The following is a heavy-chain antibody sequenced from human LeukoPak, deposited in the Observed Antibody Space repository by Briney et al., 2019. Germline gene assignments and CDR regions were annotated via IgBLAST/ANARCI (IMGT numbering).Heavy chain of an antibody. V-gene: IGHV3-23*01. CDR2: ISGSGGST. J-gene: IGHJ2*01. CDR1: GFTFSRYA. CDR3: AKDPHYYDSSGYYEYFDL. Sequence: GGSLRLSCAASGFTFSRYAMSWVRQAPGKGLEWVAAISGSGGSTYYADSVKGRFTISRDNSKNTLYLQMNSLRAEDTAVYYCAKDPHYYDSSGYYEYFDLWGRGTLVTVSS. D-gene: IGHD3-22*01.